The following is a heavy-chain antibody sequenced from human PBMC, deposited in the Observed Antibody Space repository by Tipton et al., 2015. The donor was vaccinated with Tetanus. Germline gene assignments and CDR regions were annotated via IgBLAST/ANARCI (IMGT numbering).Heavy chain of an antibody. Sequence: SLRLSCVASGFTFRSYWMSWVRQAPGKGLEWVANIKEDGSEMYYADSVKGRFTISRDNARNSLSVHMNSLTAEDTAVYYCARGVPYSTTMGSDWFDPWGQGTLVTVSS. CDR2: IKEDGSEM. D-gene: IGHD2-2*01. CDR1: GFTFRSYW. CDR3: ARGVPYSTTMGSDWFDP. V-gene: IGHV3-7*01. J-gene: IGHJ5*02.